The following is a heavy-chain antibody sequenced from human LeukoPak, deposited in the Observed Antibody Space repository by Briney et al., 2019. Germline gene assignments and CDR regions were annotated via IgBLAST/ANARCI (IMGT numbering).Heavy chain of an antibody. D-gene: IGHD2-2*01. V-gene: IGHV3-73*01. CDR2: IRSKANSYAT. J-gene: IGHJ4*02. CDR1: GFIFSGSA. Sequence: GGSLRLSCAASGFIFSGSAMHWVRQASGKGLEWVGRIRSKANSYATVYAASVKGRFTTSRDDSKKTAYLQMNSLKTEDTAVYYCTRLPAGGDYFDHWGQGTLVTVSS. CDR3: TRLPAGGDYFDH.